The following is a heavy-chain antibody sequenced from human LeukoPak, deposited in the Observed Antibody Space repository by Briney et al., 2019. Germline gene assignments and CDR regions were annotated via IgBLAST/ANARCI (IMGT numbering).Heavy chain of an antibody. D-gene: IGHD5-24*01. CDR2: IKPDGETT. CDR3: SRGPSITLTTF. CDR1: GFSFNTYC. J-gene: IGHJ2*01. Sequence: GGSLTLSCTVSGFSFNTYCMTWVRQAPGKGLEWVANIKPDGETTIYLDSGKGRLTIFRDNAKGSMELETNRLTGEDTAVYYFSRGPSITLTTFWGGRTMVTVPS. V-gene: IGHV3-7*01.